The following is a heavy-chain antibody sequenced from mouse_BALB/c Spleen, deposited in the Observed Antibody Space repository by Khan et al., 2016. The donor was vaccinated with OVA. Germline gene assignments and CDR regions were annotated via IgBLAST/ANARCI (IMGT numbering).Heavy chain of an antibody. V-gene: IGHV2-6-1*01. CDR2: IWSDGST. Sequence: QVQLQQSGPGLVAPSQCLSITCTISGFSLTNYGVHWVRQPPGKGLEWLVVIWSDGSTTYNSTLKSRLSTSKDNSKSQVFLKMNSLQTDDTAMYYCARQPDCLYYVMDYWGQGTSVTVSS. CDR1: GFSLTNYG. CDR3: ARQPDCLYYVMDY. J-gene: IGHJ4*01.